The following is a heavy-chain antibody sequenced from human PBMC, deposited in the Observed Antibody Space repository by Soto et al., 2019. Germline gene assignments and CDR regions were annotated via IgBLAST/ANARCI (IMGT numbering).Heavy chain of an antibody. D-gene: IGHD6-13*01. CDR1: GFTFSKYG. CDR2: IWYDGSNK. V-gene: IGHV3-33*01. CDR3: VGDMHSISWHKAAYYYYAVDV. J-gene: IGHJ6*02. Sequence: QVQVVESGGGVVQPGKSLRLSCAASGFTFSKYGLHWVRQAPGKGLVWVAYIWYDGSNKYYADSVKGRFTISRDNSKNTLYLETNSLRRGATAIYYCVGDMHSISWHKAAYYYYAVDVWGQGTRVIVSS.